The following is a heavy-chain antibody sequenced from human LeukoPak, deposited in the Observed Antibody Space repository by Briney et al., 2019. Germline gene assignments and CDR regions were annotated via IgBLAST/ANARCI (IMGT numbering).Heavy chain of an antibody. CDR2: ISAYNGNT. Sequence: ASVKVSCKASGYTFTSYGISWVRQAPGQGLEWMGWISAYNGNTNYAQKLQGRVTMTTDTSTSTAYMELRSLRSDDTAVYYCARLGTTQWLGGSTDYWGQGTLVTVSS. CDR1: GYTFTSYG. V-gene: IGHV1-18*04. CDR3: ARLGTTQWLGGSTDY. J-gene: IGHJ4*02. D-gene: IGHD6-19*01.